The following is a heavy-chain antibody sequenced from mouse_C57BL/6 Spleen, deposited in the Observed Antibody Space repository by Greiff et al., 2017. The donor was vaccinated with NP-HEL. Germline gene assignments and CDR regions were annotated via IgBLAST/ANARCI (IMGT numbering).Heavy chain of an antibody. CDR1: GFSFTSYA. D-gene: IGHD1-1*01. V-gene: IGHV2-9-1*01. J-gene: IGHJ4*01. Sequence: VMLVESGPGLVAPSQSLSITCTVSGFSFTSYAISWVRQPPGKGLEWLGVIWTGGGTNYNSALKSRLSISKDNSKSQVFLKMNSLQTDDTARYYCARNRAVVAPYAMDYWGQGTSVTVSS. CDR3: ARNRAVVAPYAMDY. CDR2: IWTGGGT.